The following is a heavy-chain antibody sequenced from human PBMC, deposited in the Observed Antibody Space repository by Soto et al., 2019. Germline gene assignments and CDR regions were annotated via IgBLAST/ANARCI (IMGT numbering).Heavy chain of an antibody. V-gene: IGHV4-39*01. CDR3: ARLARSSLPGEASDAFDI. J-gene: IGHJ3*02. CDR1: GGSISSSSYY. Sequence: TSETLSLTCTVSGGSISSSSYYWGWIRQPPGKGLEWIGSIYYSGSTYYNPSLKSRVTISVDTSKNQFSLKLSSVTAADTAVYYCARLARSSLPGEASDAFDIWGQGTMVTVSS. D-gene: IGHD2-15*01. CDR2: IYYSGST.